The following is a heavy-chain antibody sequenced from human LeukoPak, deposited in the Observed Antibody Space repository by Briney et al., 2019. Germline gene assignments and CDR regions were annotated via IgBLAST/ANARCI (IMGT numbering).Heavy chain of an antibody. D-gene: IGHD3-3*01. CDR2: MSYEETYK. Sequence: SGGSLRLSCAASGFSVRDYAMHWVRQAPGKGLEWVAVMSYEETYKNYAEAVKGRFTISRDDSKNTLFLQMSSLRPEDTAVYYCARDFGVIRRSWGQGTLVSVSS. J-gene: IGHJ5*02. CDR3: ARDFGVIRRS. CDR1: GFSVRDYA. V-gene: IGHV3-30-3*01.